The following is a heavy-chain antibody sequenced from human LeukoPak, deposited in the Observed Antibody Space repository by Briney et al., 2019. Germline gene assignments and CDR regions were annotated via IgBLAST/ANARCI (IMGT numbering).Heavy chain of an antibody. D-gene: IGHD3-16*01. Sequence: GGSLRLSCAASGFTFSSYSMTWVRQAPGKGLEWVSSISSSSSYIYYADSVKGRFTISRDNAKNSLYLQMNSLRAEDTAVYYCARDWGAEGSYFDYWGQGTLVTVSS. CDR1: GFTFSSYS. V-gene: IGHV3-21*01. J-gene: IGHJ4*02. CDR3: ARDWGAEGSYFDY. CDR2: ISSSSSYI.